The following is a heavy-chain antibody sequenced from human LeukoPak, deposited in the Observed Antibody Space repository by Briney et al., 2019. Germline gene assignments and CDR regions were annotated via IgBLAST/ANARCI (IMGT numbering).Heavy chain of an antibody. J-gene: IGHJ4*02. D-gene: IGHD6-13*01. Sequence: SETLSLTCAVYGGSFSGYYWSWIRQPPGKGLEWIGEINHSGSTNYNPSLKSRVTISVDTSKNQFSLKLSSVTAADTAVYYCARRQQLVRKPRQYYFDYWGQGTLVTVSS. CDR2: INHSGST. CDR3: ARRQQLVRKPRQYYFDY. V-gene: IGHV4-34*01. CDR1: GGSFSGYY.